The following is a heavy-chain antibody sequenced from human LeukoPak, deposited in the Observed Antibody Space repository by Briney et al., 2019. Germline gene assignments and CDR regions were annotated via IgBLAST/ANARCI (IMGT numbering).Heavy chain of an antibody. V-gene: IGHV1-2*02. CDR3: ARTPTYSSSWLRGYFDY. J-gene: IGHJ4*02. Sequence: ASVKVSCKASGYTFTSYGISWVRQAPGQGLEWMGWITPNSGDTNYAQKFQVRVTMTRDTSISTAYMELSRLRSDDTAVYYCARTPTYSSSWLRGYFDYWGQGTLVTVSS. CDR1: GYTFTSYG. CDR2: ITPNSGDT. D-gene: IGHD6-13*01.